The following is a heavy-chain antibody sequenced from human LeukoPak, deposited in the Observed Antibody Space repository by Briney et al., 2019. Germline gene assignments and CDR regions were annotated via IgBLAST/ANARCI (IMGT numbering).Heavy chain of an antibody. CDR2: IKQDGSEK. Sequence: PGGSLRLSCAASEFTFNNYWMNWVRQAPVKGLEWVANIKQDGSEKYYVDSVKGRFTISRDNAKNSLYLQMNSLRAEDTAVYYCARGRGMDVWGQGTTVTVSS. J-gene: IGHJ6*02. CDR3: ARGRGMDV. CDR1: EFTFNNYW. V-gene: IGHV3-7*01.